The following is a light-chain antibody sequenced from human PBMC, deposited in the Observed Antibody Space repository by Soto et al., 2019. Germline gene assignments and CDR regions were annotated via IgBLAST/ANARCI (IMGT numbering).Light chain of an antibody. CDR1: TIGSSY. CDR2: GAF. J-gene: IGKJ4*01. V-gene: IGKV3-20*01. CDR3: QQYGSSPPLT. Sequence: TIGSSYLAWYQQKPGQAPRLLIYGAFSRATGIPDRFSGSGSGTDFTLTISSLEPEDFAVYYCQQYGSSPPLTFGGGTQVDIK.